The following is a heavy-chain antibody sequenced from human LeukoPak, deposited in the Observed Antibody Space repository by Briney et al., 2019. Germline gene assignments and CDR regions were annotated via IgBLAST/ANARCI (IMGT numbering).Heavy chain of an antibody. CDR1: GFTFNTYS. Sequence: TGGSLRLSCAASGFTFNTYSMNWVRQAPGKGLEWVSSISSSSSYIHYADSVKGRLTISRDNAKNSLYLQMNSLRAEDTAVYYCARDNPHNSGYRAFQHWGQGTLVTVSS. CDR3: ARDNPHNSGYRAFQH. D-gene: IGHD5-12*01. J-gene: IGHJ1*01. CDR2: ISSSSSYI. V-gene: IGHV3-21*01.